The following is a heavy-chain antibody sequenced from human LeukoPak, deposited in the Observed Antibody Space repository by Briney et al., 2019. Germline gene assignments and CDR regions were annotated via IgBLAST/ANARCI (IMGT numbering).Heavy chain of an antibody. V-gene: IGHV4-59*01. CDR3: ARIFAGDAFDI. CDR2: IYYSGST. CDR1: GGSISSYY. Sequence: SETLSLTCTVSGGSISSYYWSWIRQPPGKGLEWIGYIYYSGSTNYNPSLKSRFTISVDTTKNQFSLKLSSVTAADTAVYYCARIFAGDAFDIWGQGTMVTVSS. J-gene: IGHJ3*02.